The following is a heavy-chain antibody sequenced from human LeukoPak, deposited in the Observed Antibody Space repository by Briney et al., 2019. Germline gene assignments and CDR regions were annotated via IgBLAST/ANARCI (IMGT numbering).Heavy chain of an antibody. CDR2: IIPIFGTA. Sequence: SVKVSCKASGGTFSSYAISWVRQAPGQGLEWMGGIIPIFGTANYAQKFQGRVTITADESTSTAYMELSSLRSEGTAVYYCARANYYGSGMLYFDYWGQGTLVTVSS. D-gene: IGHD3-10*01. J-gene: IGHJ4*02. CDR1: GGTFSSYA. CDR3: ARANYYGSGMLYFDY. V-gene: IGHV1-69*13.